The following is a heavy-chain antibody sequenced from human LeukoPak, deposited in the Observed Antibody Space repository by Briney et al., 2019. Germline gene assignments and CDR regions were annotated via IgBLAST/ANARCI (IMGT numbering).Heavy chain of an antibody. CDR3: ARQGSIAAPPIFDY. V-gene: IGHV4-38-2*02. Sequence: SETLSLTCTVSGYSISSGYYWGWIRQPPGKGLEWIGSIYHSGSTYYNPSLKSRVTISVDTSKNQFSLKLTSVTAADTAIYYCARQGSIAAPPIFDYWGQGTLVTVSS. CDR1: GYSISSGYY. CDR2: IYHSGST. D-gene: IGHD6-6*01. J-gene: IGHJ4*02.